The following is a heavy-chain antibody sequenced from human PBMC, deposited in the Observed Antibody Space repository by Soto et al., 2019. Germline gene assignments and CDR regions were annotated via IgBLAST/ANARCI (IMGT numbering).Heavy chain of an antibody. V-gene: IGHV4-30-2*01. CDR3: ARVPSP. CDR1: GCSISSGGYS. CDR2: IYHSGST. Sequence: SETLSLTCAVSGCSISSGGYSWSWIRQPPGKGLEWIGYIYHSGSTYYNPSLKSRVTISVDRSKNQFSLNLSSVTAADTAVYYCARVPSPWGQGTLVTVSS. J-gene: IGHJ5*02.